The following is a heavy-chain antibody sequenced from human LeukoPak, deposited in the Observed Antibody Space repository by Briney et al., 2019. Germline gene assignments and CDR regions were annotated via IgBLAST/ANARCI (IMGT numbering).Heavy chain of an antibody. J-gene: IGHJ4*02. Sequence: GGSLRLSCAASGFTFSSYAMSCVRQAPGKGLEWVSAISGSGGSTYYADSVKGRFTISRDNSKNTLYLQMSSLRAEDTAVYYCAKGRSVFGVVGYYWGQGTLVTVSS. CDR3: AKGRSVFGVVGYY. D-gene: IGHD3-3*01. CDR2: ISGSGGST. CDR1: GFTFSSYA. V-gene: IGHV3-23*01.